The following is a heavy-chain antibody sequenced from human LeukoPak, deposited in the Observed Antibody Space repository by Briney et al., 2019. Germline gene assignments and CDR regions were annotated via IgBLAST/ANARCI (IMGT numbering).Heavy chain of an antibody. CDR3: ATTNYYDSSGTYNWFDP. J-gene: IGHJ5*02. D-gene: IGHD3-22*01. V-gene: IGHV1-24*01. CDR2: FDPEDGET. CDR1: GYTLTELS. Sequence: ASVKVSCKVSGYTLTELSMHWVRQAPGKGLEWMGGFDPEDGETIYAQKFQGRVTMTEDTSTDTAYMELSSLRSEDTAVYYCATTNYYDSSGTYNWFDPWGQGTLVTVSS.